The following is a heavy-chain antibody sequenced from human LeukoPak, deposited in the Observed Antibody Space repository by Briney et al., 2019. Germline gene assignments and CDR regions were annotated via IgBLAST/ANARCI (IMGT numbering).Heavy chain of an antibody. J-gene: IGHJ4*02. CDR2: ITGSRM. D-gene: IGHD3-9*01. CDR1: GFIFSDYS. CDR3: ARDKDWAFDY. V-gene: IGHV3-48*02. Sequence: GGSLRLSCAASGFIFSDYSMNWVRQAPGKGLEWISYITGSRMLYADSVKGRFTVSRDIAKNSPYLQMNSLRDEDTAVYYCARDKDWAFDYWGQGTPVTVSS.